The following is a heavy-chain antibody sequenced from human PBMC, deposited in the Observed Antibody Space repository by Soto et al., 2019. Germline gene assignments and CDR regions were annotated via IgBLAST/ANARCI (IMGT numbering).Heavy chain of an antibody. CDR2: IWYDGSEK. D-gene: IGHD1-26*01. V-gene: IGHV3-33*01. CDR3: ARWSHHQGVDP. Sequence: QVQLVESGGGVVQPGRSLRLSCEGSGFTFRNHGMHWIRQSPGKGLEWLAVIWYDGSEKYYADSVKGRFTISRDNSKTTLYLQLNSIKVKYTAIYYCARWSHHQGVDPWGQGTVVTVS. J-gene: IGHJ5*02. CDR1: GFTFRNHG.